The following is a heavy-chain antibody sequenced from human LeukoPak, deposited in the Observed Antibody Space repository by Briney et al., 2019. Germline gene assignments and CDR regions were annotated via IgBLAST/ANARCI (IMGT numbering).Heavy chain of an antibody. CDR1: GGSISSYY. Sequence: SEALSLTCTVSGGSISSYYWSWIRQPPGKGLEWIGRFYTSGSTNYNPSLKSRVTMSVDTSKNQFSLKLSSVTAADTAVYYCARVVSTVTTGYYYYYMDVWGKGTTVTVSS. V-gene: IGHV4-4*07. CDR2: FYTSGST. CDR3: ARVVSTVTTGYYYYYMDV. J-gene: IGHJ6*03. D-gene: IGHD4-17*01.